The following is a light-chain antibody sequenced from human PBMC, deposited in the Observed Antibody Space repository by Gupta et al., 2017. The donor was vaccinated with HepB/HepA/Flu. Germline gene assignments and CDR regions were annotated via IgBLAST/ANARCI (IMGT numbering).Light chain of an antibody. CDR1: QSVGTN. CDR2: GVS. CDR3: QQYNNWPPFT. Sequence: EIMMTQSPATLSVSPGERATLSCRASQSVGTNLAWYQQKPGQSPRLLIYGVSTRDTGIPARFSGSGYGTEVTLTISSRQSEDFAIYHCQQYNNWPPFTFGQGTKLEIK. J-gene: IGKJ2*01. V-gene: IGKV3-15*01.